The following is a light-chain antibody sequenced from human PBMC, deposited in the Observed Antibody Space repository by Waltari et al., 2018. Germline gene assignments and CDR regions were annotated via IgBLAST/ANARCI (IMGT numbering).Light chain of an antibody. Sequence: QSALTHPASVSGSPGQSVPVSCPRSRPDVGGFNSVSWYQQHTGNVPKLMIYDVRQRPTGVSDRFSASRSGNTASLTISGLQPEDEADYYCCSYAGRSTWVCGTGTKLTVL. V-gene: IGLV2-23*02. CDR3: CSYAGRSTWV. CDR2: DVR. CDR1: RPDVGGFNS. J-gene: IGLJ3*02.